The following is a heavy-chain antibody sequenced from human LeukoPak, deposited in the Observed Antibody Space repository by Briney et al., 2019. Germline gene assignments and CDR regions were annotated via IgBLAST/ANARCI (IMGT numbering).Heavy chain of an antibody. Sequence: GGSLRLSCAASGFTCSSYGIHWVRQAPGKGLEWVAFIRYDGSNKYYADSVKGRFTISRDNSKSTLYLQMNSLRAEDTAVYYCAKDLSMIWCSTTTCSSFDYWGQGTLVTVSS. CDR1: GFTCSSYG. CDR3: AKDLSMIWCSTTTCSSFDY. CDR2: IRYDGSNK. D-gene: IGHD2-2*01. J-gene: IGHJ4*02. V-gene: IGHV3-30*02.